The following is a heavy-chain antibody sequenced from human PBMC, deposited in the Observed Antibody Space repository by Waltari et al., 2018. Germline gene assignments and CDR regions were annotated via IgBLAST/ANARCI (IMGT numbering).Heavy chain of an antibody. J-gene: IGHJ5*02. Sequence: QVQLQESGPGLVKPSETLSLTCTVSGGSISSYYWSWIRQPPGKGLEWIGYIYYSGSTNDNPSLKSRVTISVDTSKNQFSLKLSSVTAADTAVYYCARSIAARPRLDPWGQGTLVTVSS. D-gene: IGHD6-6*01. CDR1: GGSISSYY. CDR2: IYYSGST. V-gene: IGHV4-59*01. CDR3: ARSIAARPRLDP.